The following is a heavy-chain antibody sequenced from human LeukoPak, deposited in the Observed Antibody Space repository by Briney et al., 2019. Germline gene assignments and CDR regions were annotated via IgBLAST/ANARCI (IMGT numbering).Heavy chain of an antibody. J-gene: IGHJ6*02. CDR2: IDPNSGGT. Sequence: ASVKLSCKASGYTFTGYYMLWVREAPGPGLESMGWIDPNSGGTNYAQKFQSRVTMTRDTSISTAYIELSRLRSADTAVYYCARDNISMVRGYGMDVWGQGTTVTVSS. D-gene: IGHD3-10*01. V-gene: IGHV1-2*02. CDR1: GYTFTGYY. CDR3: ARDNISMVRGYGMDV.